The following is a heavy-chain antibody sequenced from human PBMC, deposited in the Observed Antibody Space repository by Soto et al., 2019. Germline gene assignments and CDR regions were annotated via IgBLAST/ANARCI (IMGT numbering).Heavy chain of an antibody. V-gene: IGHV4-4*07. D-gene: IGHD2-21*01. J-gene: IGHJ5*02. Sequence: QVQLQESGPGLVKPSETLSLTCSVSGASIKSYYWAWIRQPAGKGLEWIGRIFASGTTNYNPSLRSRVTLSIDTSKNQFSLKLRSVTAADTAMYYCATYIDTYLNWFDPWGQGTLVTVSS. CDR1: GASIKSYY. CDR3: ATYIDTYLNWFDP. CDR2: IFASGTT.